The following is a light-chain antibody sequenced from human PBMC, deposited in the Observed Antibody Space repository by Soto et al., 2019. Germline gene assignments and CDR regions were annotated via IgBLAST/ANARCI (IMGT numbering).Light chain of an antibody. CDR2: WAS. Sequence: DIQMTQSPSTLSASVGDRVTITCRASQSISSWLAWYQQKPGKAPKLLIYWASTRESGVPDRFSGSGSGTDFTLTISTLQAEDVAIYHCQQYFTTPITFGQGTRLEI. J-gene: IGKJ5*01. CDR3: QQYFTTPIT. CDR1: QSISSW. V-gene: IGKV1-5*03.